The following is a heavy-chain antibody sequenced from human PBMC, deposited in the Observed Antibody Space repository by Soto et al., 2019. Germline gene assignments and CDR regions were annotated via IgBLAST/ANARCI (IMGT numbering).Heavy chain of an antibody. J-gene: IGHJ4*02. CDR2: ISAYNGNT. CDR1: GYTFTSYG. V-gene: IGHV1-18*01. CDR3: ASAGDGAYGGGEQEGY. Sequence: QVQLVQSGAEVKKPGASVKVSCKASGYTFTSYGISWVRQAPGQGLEWMGWISAYNGNTNYAQKLQGRVTMTTDTXTXXAYMELRSLRTDDTAVYYCASAGDGAYGGGEQEGYWGQGTLVTVSS. D-gene: IGHD6-19*01.